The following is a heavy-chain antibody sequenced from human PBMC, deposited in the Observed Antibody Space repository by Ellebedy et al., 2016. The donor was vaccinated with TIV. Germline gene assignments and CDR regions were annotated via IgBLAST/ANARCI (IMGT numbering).Heavy chain of an antibody. Sequence: GSLRLSCTVSGGSISGYYWSWIRQPPGKGLEWIGYIFYSGSTDDNPSLKGRVTISLNTSKNQFSLKLSSVTAADTAVYYCARVGRTNRWFDPWGQGTLVTISS. CDR1: GGSISGYY. D-gene: IGHD1/OR15-1a*01. V-gene: IGHV4-59*08. CDR2: IFYSGST. J-gene: IGHJ5*02. CDR3: ARVGRTNRWFDP.